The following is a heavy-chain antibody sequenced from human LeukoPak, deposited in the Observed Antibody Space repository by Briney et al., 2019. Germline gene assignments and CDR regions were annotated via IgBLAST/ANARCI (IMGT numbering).Heavy chain of an antibody. Sequence: PSETLSLTCTVSGGSISSGDYYWSWIRQPPGKGLEWIGYSYYSGSTYYNPSLKSRVTISVDTSKNQFSLKLSSVTAADTAVYYCARMPSSSNWITGFDCWGQGTLVTVSS. V-gene: IGHV4-30-4*01. CDR2: SYYSGST. CDR3: ARMPSSSNWITGFDC. CDR1: GGSISSGDYY. J-gene: IGHJ4*02. D-gene: IGHD6-13*01.